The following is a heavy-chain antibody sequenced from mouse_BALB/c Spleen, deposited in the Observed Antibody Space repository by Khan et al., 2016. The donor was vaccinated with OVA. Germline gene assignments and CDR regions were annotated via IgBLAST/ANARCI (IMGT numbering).Heavy chain of an antibody. V-gene: IGHV5-6*01. CDR2: ISSGGDYT. CDR3: ADNVTGSFAY. D-gene: IGHD4-1*01. Sequence: EVELVESGGDLVKPGGSLKLSCAASGFTFSSYSMSWVRQTPDKRLEWVASISSGGDYTYYPDSVTGRFTISRDNAKNTLYLQMSDLKSEDKAMYYCADNVTGSFAYWGQGTLVTVSA. CDR1: GFTFSSYS. J-gene: IGHJ3*01.